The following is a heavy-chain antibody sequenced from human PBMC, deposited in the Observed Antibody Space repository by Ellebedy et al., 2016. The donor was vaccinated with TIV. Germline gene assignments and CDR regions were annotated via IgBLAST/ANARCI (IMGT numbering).Heavy chain of an antibody. CDR1: GGSFSGYY. D-gene: IGHD3-22*01. V-gene: IGHV4-34*01. CDR3: ARGGPETYDYDSSDGLDY. CDR2: INHSGNT. Sequence: SETLSLTXAVYGGSFSGYYWSWIRQPPGKGLEWIGEINHSGNTNYSPSLKSRVTILQDTSKSQFSLRLTSMTAADTATYYCARGGPETYDYDSSDGLDYWGQGTRVTVSS. J-gene: IGHJ4*02.